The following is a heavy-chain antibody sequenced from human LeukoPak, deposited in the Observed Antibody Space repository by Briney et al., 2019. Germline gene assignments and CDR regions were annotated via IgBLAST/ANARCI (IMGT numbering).Heavy chain of an antibody. CDR2: IFYNGTA. Sequence: SETLSLTCTLSNDSISPLYWGWIRQPPGKGLEFIGYIFYNGTANFNPSLQSRATLSVDTSNNQFSLRLNSVTAADTAVYYCARGGSAAKHYFDSWGQGTLVTVSS. V-gene: IGHV4-59*11. J-gene: IGHJ4*02. CDR1: NDSISPLY. D-gene: IGHD6-13*01. CDR3: ARGGSAAKHYFDS.